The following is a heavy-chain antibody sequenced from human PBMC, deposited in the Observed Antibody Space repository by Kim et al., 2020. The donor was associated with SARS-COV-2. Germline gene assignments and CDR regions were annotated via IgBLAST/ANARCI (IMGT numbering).Heavy chain of an antibody. CDR1: GYTFTSYG. CDR3: ARGRRTPNSMVRGVPFDY. V-gene: IGHV1-18*01. J-gene: IGHJ4*02. CDR2: ISAYNGNT. Sequence: ASVKVSCKASGYTFTSYGISWVRQAPGQGLEWMGWISAYNGNTNYAQKLQGRVTMTTDTSTSTAYMELRSLRSDDTAVYYCARGRRTPNSMVRGVPFDYWGQGTLVTVSS. D-gene: IGHD3-10*01.